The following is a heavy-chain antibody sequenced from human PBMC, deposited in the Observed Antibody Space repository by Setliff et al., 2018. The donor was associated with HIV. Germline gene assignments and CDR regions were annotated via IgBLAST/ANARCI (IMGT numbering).Heavy chain of an antibody. D-gene: IGHD2-15*01. J-gene: IGHJ4*01. Sequence: PGGSLRLSCAASGFTFNTYAMSWVRQAPGKGQEWVSVISGSGGSTFYADSVKGRFTISRDNSKNTLYLQMNGLRVEDTAVYYCAKDGISGGAYPPYYFDYWGHGTLVTVSS. CDR3: AKDGISGGAYPPYYFDY. CDR2: ISGSGGST. CDR1: GFTFNTYA. V-gene: IGHV3-23*01.